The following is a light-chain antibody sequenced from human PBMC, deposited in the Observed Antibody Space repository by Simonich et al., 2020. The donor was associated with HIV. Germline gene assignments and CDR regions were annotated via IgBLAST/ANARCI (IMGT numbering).Light chain of an antibody. V-gene: IGLV2-14*02. CDR3: SSYTSSSTLV. J-gene: IGLJ3*02. CDR2: EGS. Sequence: QSALTQPASVSGSPGQSITISCTGTSSDVGSYNLVSWYQQHPGKAPKLKLYEGSKRPSGVSNRFSGSKSGNTASLTISGLQAEDEADYYCSSYTSSSTLVFGGGTKLTVL. CDR1: SSDVGSYNL.